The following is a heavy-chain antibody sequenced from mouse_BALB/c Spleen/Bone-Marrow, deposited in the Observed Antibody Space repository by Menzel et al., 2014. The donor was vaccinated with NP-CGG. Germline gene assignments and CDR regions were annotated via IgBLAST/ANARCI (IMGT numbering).Heavy chain of an antibody. V-gene: IGHV1-7*01. Sequence: QVQLQQSGAELAKPGASVKMSCKASGYTFTSYWMHWVKQRPGQGLEWIGYINPSTGYTEYNQKFKDRATLTADKSSSTAYMQLSSLTSEDSAVYYCARWGDDGTFDYWGQGTTLTVSS. CDR1: GYTFTSYW. D-gene: IGHD2-12*01. CDR3: ARWGDDGTFDY. CDR2: INPSTGYT. J-gene: IGHJ2*01.